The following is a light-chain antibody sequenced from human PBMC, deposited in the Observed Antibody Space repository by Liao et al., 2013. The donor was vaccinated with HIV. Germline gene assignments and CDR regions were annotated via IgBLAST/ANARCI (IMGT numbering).Light chain of an antibody. CDR1: NIGNES. J-gene: IGLJ2*01. CDR2: QDN. Sequence: SYELTQPPSMSVAPGKTARLSCGGNNIGNESVHWYQQKPGQSPVLVIYQDNKRPSRIPARFSGSNSGNTATLTISGTQSMDEADYYCQAWDSSTVVFGGGTKLTVL. V-gene: IGLV3-1*01. CDR3: QAWDSSTVV.